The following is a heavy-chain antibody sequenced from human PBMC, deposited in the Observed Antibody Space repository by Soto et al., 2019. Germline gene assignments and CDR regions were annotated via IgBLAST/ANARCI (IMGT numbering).Heavy chain of an antibody. CDR2: ISYDGSNK. J-gene: IGHJ5*02. CDR1: GFTFSTYA. Sequence: QVQLVESGGGVVQPGRSMRLSCAASGFTFSTYAMHWVRQAPGKGLEWVAVISYDGSNKYYADSVKGRFTISRDNSKNTLYLQMNSLRAEDTAVYYCARDLTWGAAAGRFDPCGQGTLVTVSS. V-gene: IGHV3-30-3*01. CDR3: ARDLTWGAAAGRFDP. D-gene: IGHD6-13*01.